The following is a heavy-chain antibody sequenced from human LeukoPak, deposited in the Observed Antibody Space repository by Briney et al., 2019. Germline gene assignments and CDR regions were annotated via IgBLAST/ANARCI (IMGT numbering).Heavy chain of an antibody. CDR2: IYYSGST. CDR3: ARHEGMVAASFDY. CDR1: GGSMSSTSY. Sequence: PSETLSLTCTVSGGSMSSTSYWGWIRQPPGKGLVWIGSIYYSGSTYYHPSLKSRVTISVDTSNNLFSLKLTSVTAADTAVYYCARHEGMVAASFDYWGQGTLVTVSS. D-gene: IGHD2-15*01. V-gene: IGHV4-39*01. J-gene: IGHJ4*02.